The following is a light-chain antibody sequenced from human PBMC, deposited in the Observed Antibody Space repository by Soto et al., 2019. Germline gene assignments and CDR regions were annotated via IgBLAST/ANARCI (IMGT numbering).Light chain of an antibody. CDR2: GAS. Sequence: DIQLTQSPSFLSASVGDRVTITCRASQGISSDLAWYQQKPGKAPKLLIYGASTLQSGVPSRFSGSGSGTEITLTISSLQPEDFATYHCQQLNSYPFTFGGGTKVEIK. CDR1: QGISSD. V-gene: IGKV1-9*01. J-gene: IGKJ4*01. CDR3: QQLNSYPFT.